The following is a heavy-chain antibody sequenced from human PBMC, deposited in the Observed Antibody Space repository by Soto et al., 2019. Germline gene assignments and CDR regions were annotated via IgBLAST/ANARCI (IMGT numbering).Heavy chain of an antibody. J-gene: IGHJ4*02. CDR2: ISGSGGST. CDR1: GFTFSNYA. CDR3: AKDQGSSWYEIDY. D-gene: IGHD6-13*01. V-gene: IGHV3-23*01. Sequence: EVQLLESGGGLVQPGGSLRLSCAASGFTFSNYAVTWVRQAPGKGLEWVSTISGSGGSTYYADSVKGRFTISRDNSKDTLSRQMNSLRAEDTAVYYCAKDQGSSWYEIDYWGKGTLVTVSS.